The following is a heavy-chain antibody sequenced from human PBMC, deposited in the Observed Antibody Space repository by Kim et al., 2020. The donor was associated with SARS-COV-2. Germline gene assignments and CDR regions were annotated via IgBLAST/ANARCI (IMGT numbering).Heavy chain of an antibody. CDR3: ARANHIRGRSIQGWPDP. J-gene: IGHJ5*02. Sequence: ASVKVSCKAAGYTFTSYAMHWVRQAPGQRLEWMGWINAGNGNTRYSQKFQGRVTITRDTSASTAYMELSGLRSEDTAVYYCARANHIRGRSIQGWPDPWGQGTLVTVS. D-gene: IGHD2-15*01. V-gene: IGHV1-3*01. CDR1: GYTFTSYA. CDR2: INAGNGNT.